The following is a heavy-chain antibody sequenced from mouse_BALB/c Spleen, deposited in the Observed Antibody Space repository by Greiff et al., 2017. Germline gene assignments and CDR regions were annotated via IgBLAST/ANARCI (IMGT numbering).Heavy chain of an antibody. V-gene: IGHV5-4*02. J-gene: IGHJ3*01. D-gene: IGHD2-2*01. CDR3: ARDTLYGSWFAY. CDR2: ISDGGSYT. CDR1: GFTFSDYY. Sequence: EVQLVESGGGLVKPGGSLKLSCAASGFTFSDYYMYWVRQTPEKRLEWVATISDGGSYTYYPDSVKGRFTISRDNAKNNLYLQMSSLKSEDTAMYYCARDTLYGSWFAYWGQGTLVTVSA.